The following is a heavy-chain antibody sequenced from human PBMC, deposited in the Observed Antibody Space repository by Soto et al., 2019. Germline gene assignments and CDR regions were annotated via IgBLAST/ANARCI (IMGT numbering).Heavy chain of an antibody. CDR2: LYHAETT. CDR3: ARDLPPCYPACVFDI. V-gene: IGHV4-59*01. CDR1: GDSITSYN. D-gene: IGHD2-15*01. Sequence: QVQLQESGPGLVKPSETLSVTCTVSGDSITSYNWNWIRQSPGKGLEWIGYLYHAETTSSNPSFRSRVTISVDTSKNQFSLKLSSVTAADTAVYYCARDLPPCYPACVFDIWGQGTLVTVAS. J-gene: IGHJ3*02.